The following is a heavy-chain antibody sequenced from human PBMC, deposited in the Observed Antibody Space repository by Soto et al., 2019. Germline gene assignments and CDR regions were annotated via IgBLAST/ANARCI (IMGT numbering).Heavy chain of an antibody. J-gene: IGHJ4*02. CDR3: AREMVGSAGDCSGGTCYDFDY. D-gene: IGHD2-15*01. Sequence: QVQLVQSGAEVKKPGSSVKVSCKASGGTFSNYAISWVRQAPGQGLEWMGGIVPFFNTTHYAQKFQGRVTIAADAAADTAYLELRRLRSAAPAMYYCAREMVGSAGDCSGGTCYDFDYWGQGALVTVSS. V-gene: IGHV1-69*12. CDR1: GGTFSNYA. CDR2: IVPFFNTT.